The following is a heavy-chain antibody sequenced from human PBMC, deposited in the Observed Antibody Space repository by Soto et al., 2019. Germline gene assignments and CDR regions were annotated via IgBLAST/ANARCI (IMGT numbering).Heavy chain of an antibody. J-gene: IGHJ4*02. CDR1: GYSISSGYY. CDR2: IYHSGST. V-gene: IGHV4-38-2*02. Sequence: SETLSLTCTVSGYSISSGYYWGWIRQPPGKGLEWIGSIYHSGSTYYNPSLKSRVTISVDTSKNQFSLKLSSVTAADTAVYYCARVKGYCSSTSCYNDYWGQGTLVTVSS. CDR3: ARVKGYCSSTSCYNDY. D-gene: IGHD2-2*02.